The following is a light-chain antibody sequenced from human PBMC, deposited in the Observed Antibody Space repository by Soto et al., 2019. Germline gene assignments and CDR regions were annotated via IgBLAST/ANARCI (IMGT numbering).Light chain of an antibody. V-gene: IGLV2-11*01. CDR3: CSYAGSYTWV. J-gene: IGLJ3*02. Sequence: QSALTQPRSVSGSPGQSVTISCTGTSSDVGGYDYVSWYQQHTGKAPKLMIYDVSKRPSGVPDRFSGSKSGNTASLTISRLQAEDEADYYCCSYAGSYTWVFGGGTQLTVL. CDR2: DVS. CDR1: SSDVGGYDY.